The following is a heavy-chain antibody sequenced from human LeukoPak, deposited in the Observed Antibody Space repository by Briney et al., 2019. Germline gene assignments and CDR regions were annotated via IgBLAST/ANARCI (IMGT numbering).Heavy chain of an antibody. CDR3: AKDDAWLQYGD. D-gene: IGHD5-24*01. J-gene: IGHJ4*02. Sequence: VGTLRLSCAASGFTFSSHGMNWVRQAPGKGLEWVSGISPNGVITYYADSVKGRFTISRDNSKGTVSLQMKSLRPEDTAVYYCAKDDAWLQYGDWGRGTLVTVSS. V-gene: IGHV3-23*01. CDR2: ISPNGVIT. CDR1: GFTFSSHG.